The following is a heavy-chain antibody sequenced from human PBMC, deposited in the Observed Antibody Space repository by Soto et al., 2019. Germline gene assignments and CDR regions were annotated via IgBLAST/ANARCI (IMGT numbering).Heavy chain of an antibody. CDR3: ASTMATAHHYYYGMDV. D-gene: IGHD4-17*01. J-gene: IGHJ6*02. Sequence: LGESLKISCKGSGYSFTSYWISWVRQMPGKGLEWMGRIDPSDSYTNYSPSFQGHVTISADKSISTAYLQWSSLKASDTAMYYCASTMATAHHYYYGMDVWGQGTTVTVSS. V-gene: IGHV5-10-1*01. CDR1: GYSFTSYW. CDR2: IDPSDSYT.